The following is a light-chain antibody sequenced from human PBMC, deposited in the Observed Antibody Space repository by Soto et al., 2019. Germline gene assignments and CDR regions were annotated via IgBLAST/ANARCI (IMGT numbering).Light chain of an antibody. CDR2: LEGSGSY. J-gene: IGLJ2*01. V-gene: IGLV4-60*02. Sequence: QPVLTQSSSASASLGSSVKLTCTLSSGHSSYIIAWHQQKPGKAPRYLMTLEGSGSYNKGSGVPDRFSGSSSGADRYLTISNLQFEDEADYYCETWDSNTRVFGGGTMLTVL. CDR1: SGHSSYI. CDR3: ETWDSNTRV.